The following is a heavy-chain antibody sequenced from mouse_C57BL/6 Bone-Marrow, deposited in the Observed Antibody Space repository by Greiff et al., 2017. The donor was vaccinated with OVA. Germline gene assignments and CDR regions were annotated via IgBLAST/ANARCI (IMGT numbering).Heavy chain of an antibody. CDR1: GYTFTNYW. Sequence: VQLQQSGAELVRPGTSVKMSCKASGYTFTNYWIGWAKQRPGHGLEWIGAIYPGGGYTYYNEKFKGKATLTADKSSSTAYMQFSSLTSEDSALYYCARHYYFDYWGQGTTLTVSS. CDR3: ARHYYFDY. V-gene: IGHV1-63*01. CDR2: IYPGGGYT. J-gene: IGHJ2*01.